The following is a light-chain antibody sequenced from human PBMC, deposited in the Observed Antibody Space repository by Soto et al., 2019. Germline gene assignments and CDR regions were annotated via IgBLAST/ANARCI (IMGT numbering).Light chain of an antibody. CDR2: DVT. V-gene: IGLV2-14*03. CDR1: SSDLGGYNY. J-gene: IGLJ2*01. Sequence: QSALTQPASVSGSPGQSITISCTGPSSDLGGYNYVSWYQQYPGKAPKLMIFDVTNRPSGISNRFSGSKSGNTASLTISGLQAEDEADYYCSSYTSSSVVFGGGTKLTVL. CDR3: SSYTSSSVV.